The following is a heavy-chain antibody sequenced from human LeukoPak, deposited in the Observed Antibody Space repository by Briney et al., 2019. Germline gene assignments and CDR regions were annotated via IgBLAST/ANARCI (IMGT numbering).Heavy chain of an antibody. CDR1: GYTFTSYD. J-gene: IGHJ4*02. D-gene: IGHD3-10*01. V-gene: IGHV1-8*01. Sequence: ASVNVSCKDSGYTFTSYDINWVGQATGQGLEWMGWINTNGGNTDDAQKFQSRVTMTRKTTISTDYMELRSLRSEDTALYYCARAVWRYGAGSYYVADWGQGALVTVSS. CDR3: ARAVWRYGAGSYYVAD. CDR2: INTNGGNT.